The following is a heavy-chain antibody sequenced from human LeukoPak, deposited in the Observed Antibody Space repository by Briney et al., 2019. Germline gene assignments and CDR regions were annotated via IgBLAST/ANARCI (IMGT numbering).Heavy chain of an antibody. J-gene: IGHJ4*02. CDR3: ARHVSYYGSGSYYNR. D-gene: IGHD3-10*01. CDR2: INHSGST. Sequence: SETLSLTCAVYGGSFSGYYWSWIRQPPGKGLEWIGGINHSGSTNYNPSLKSRVTISVDTSKNQFSLKLSSVTAADTAVYYCARHVSYYGSGSYYNRWGQGTLVTVSS. V-gene: IGHV4-34*01. CDR1: GGSFSGYY.